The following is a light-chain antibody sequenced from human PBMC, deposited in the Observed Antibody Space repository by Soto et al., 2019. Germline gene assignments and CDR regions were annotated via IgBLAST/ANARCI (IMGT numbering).Light chain of an antibody. CDR2: DSS. Sequence: DVQMTQSPSSLSAPVGDRVTITCRASQSVRAWLAWYQHKPGKAPKVLIYDSSSLQSGAPSTSSGSGSGTEFTLTISRLQPDDFANYYCQQYNSYPYTLGQGTKLDIK. CDR3: QQYNSYPYT. V-gene: IGKV1-5*01. CDR1: QSVRAW. J-gene: IGKJ2*01.